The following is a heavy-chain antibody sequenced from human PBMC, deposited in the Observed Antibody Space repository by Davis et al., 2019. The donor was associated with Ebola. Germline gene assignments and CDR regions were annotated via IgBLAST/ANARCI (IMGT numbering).Heavy chain of an antibody. Sequence: GESLKISCAASGFTFSRYGMHWVRQAPGKGLEWLVVILYNGSKKYYAESVKGRFTISRDNSKNTLYLQMDSLRTNDTAVYYCAKVRDSYESLDHWGQGTLVTVSS. CDR3: AKVRDSYESLDH. V-gene: IGHV3-30*18. D-gene: IGHD5-18*01. J-gene: IGHJ4*02. CDR1: GFTFSRYG. CDR2: ILYNGSKK.